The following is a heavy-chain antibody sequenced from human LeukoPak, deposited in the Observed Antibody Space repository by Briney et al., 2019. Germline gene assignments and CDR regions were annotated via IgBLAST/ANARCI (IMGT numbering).Heavy chain of an antibody. D-gene: IGHD3-22*01. CDR3: ARLSQTPDYYSNGGYYYLGY. CDR1: RYTFTSYD. V-gene: IGHV1-8*02. Sequence: ASVKVSCKASRYTFTSYDINWVREVAGQRLEWMGWMNPNTGRTGFAQKFQGRLTMTRDASISTAYMELSSLRSDVTAVYYCARLSQTPDYYSNGGYYYLGYWGQGTPVTVSS. J-gene: IGHJ4*02. CDR2: MNPNTGRT.